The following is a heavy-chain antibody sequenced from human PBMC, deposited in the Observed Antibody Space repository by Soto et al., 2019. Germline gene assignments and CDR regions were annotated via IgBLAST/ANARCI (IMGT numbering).Heavy chain of an antibody. CDR3: AKEAARGGIAVAVSFDY. Sequence: QVQLVESGGGVVQPGRSLRLSCAASGFTFSSYGMHWVRQAPGKGLEWVAVISYDGSNKYYADSVKGRFTISRDNSKNTLYLQMNSLRAEDTAVYYYAKEAARGGIAVAVSFDYWGQGTLVTVSS. CDR1: GFTFSSYG. V-gene: IGHV3-30*18. CDR2: ISYDGSNK. D-gene: IGHD6-19*01. J-gene: IGHJ4*02.